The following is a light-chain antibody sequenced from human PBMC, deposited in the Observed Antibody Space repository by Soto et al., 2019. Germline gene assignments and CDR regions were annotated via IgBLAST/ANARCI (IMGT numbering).Light chain of an antibody. J-gene: IGKJ4*01. CDR3: QQYGSSPT. CDR1: QSVSSSY. V-gene: IGKV3-20*01. Sequence: EIVLTQSPGTLSLSPGERATLSCRASQSVSSSYFAWYQQKPGQAPRLLVYGASSRATGIPDRLSGSGSGTDFTLTISRLEPEDFAMYYCQQYGSSPTFGGGTKVEIK. CDR2: GAS.